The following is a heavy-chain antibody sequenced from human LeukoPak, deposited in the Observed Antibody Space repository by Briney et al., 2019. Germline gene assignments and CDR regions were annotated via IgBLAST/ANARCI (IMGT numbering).Heavy chain of an antibody. CDR1: GGSISSYY. D-gene: IGHD1-26*01. CDR2: IYYSGST. Sequence: KPSETLSLTCTVPGGSISSYYWSWIRQPPGKGLEWIGYIYYSGSTKYNPSLKSRVTISVDTSKNHFSLKLSSVTAADTAVYYCARQAAANTDFDYWGQGTLVTVSS. J-gene: IGHJ4*02. V-gene: IGHV4-59*08. CDR3: ARQAAANTDFDY.